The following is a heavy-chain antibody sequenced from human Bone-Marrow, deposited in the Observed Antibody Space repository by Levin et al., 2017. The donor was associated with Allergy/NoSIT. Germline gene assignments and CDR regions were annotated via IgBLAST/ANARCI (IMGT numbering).Heavy chain of an antibody. V-gene: IGHV3-21*05. CDR1: GFTFGSYH. CDR2: IGRASHDI. D-gene: IGHD6-13*01. CDR3: AKDSSYSSSWYAPES. Sequence: GGSLRLSCAASGFTFGSYHMNWVRQAPGKGLEWISYIGRASHDIYYADSVKGRFTVSRDNSKNTLYLQLNSLSTADTAVYYCAKDSSYSSSWYAPESWGQGTLVTVSS. J-gene: IGHJ5*02.